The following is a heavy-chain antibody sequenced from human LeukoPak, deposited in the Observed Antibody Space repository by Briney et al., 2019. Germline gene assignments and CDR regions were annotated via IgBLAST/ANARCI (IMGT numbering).Heavy chain of an antibody. V-gene: IGHV3-33*01. D-gene: IGHD3-22*01. Sequence: WGSLRLSCVASGFTFSTYGMHWVRQAPGKGLEWVAIIWYDGSNKYYADSVKGRFTISRDNSKNTLYLQMNSLRAEDTAVYYCARDPASWTYYDSSGYYDYWGQGTLVTVSS. CDR1: GFTFSTYG. CDR2: IWYDGSNK. J-gene: IGHJ4*02. CDR3: ARDPASWTYYDSSGYYDY.